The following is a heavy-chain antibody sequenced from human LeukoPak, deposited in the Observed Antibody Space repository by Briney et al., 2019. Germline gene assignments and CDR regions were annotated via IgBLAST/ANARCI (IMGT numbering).Heavy chain of an antibody. CDR1: GGTFSSYA. D-gene: IGHD2-2*01. CDR3: ARSGDQIVVVPAAPPGPYYYYYVRDV. Sequence: SVKVSCKASGGTFSSYAISWVRQAPGQGLEWMGRIIPILGLANYAQTFQGRVTITADKSTSTAYMELSSLRTDDTAVYYCARSGDQIVVVPAAPPGPYYYYYVRDVGGQGTTVPVSS. V-gene: IGHV1-69*04. CDR2: IIPILGLA. J-gene: IGHJ6*02.